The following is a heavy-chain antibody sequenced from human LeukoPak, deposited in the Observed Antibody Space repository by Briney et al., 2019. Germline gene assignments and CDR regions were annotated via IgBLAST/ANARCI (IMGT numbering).Heavy chain of an antibody. J-gene: IGHJ4*02. D-gene: IGHD4-23*01. CDR1: GFTFSSYS. CDR3: AGYGGYSF. V-gene: IGHV3-48*01. CDR2: ISSSSSTI. Sequence: GGSLRLSCAASGFTFSSYSMNWVRQAPGKGLEWVSYISSSSSTIYYADSVKGRSTISRDNSENTVHLQMNSLRAEDTAVYYCAGYGGYSFWGQGTLVTVSS.